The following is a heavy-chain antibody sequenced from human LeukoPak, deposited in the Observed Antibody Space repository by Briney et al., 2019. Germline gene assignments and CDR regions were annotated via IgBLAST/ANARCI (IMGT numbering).Heavy chain of an antibody. CDR2: ISDTGRRT. CDR3: ARHDSFIPF. D-gene: IGHD2-21*01. Sequence: GGSLRLSCAASGFTFSDYAMSWVRQAAGKGLEWVSGISDTGRRTYYTDSVKGRFTISRNDSKKTVYLQMDTLRAEDTAIYFCARHDSFIPFWGQGTLVTVSS. V-gene: IGHV3-23*01. CDR1: GFTFSDYA. J-gene: IGHJ4*02.